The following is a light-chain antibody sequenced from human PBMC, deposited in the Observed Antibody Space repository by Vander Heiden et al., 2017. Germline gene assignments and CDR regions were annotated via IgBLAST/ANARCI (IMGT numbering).Light chain of an antibody. V-gene: IGLV3-21*02. CDR2: DDS. Sequence: SYVLTQPPSVSVAPGQTARITCGGDKVGSKTVHWYQQKPGQAPVRVCEDDSDRPSGIPERFSCSNSGNKDNLIISRVEAGDEADDYWQVWDSSSDHYVVGTGTKVTVL. J-gene: IGLJ1*01. CDR3: QVWDSSSDHYV. CDR1: KVGSKT.